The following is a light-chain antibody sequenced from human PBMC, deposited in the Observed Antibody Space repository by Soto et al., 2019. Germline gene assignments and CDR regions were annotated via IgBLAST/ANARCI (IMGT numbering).Light chain of an antibody. Sequence: EIVMTQSPGTLSVSPGERATLSCRASQSVSSNLAWYHQKPGQVPRLLIYGASTRATGIPDRFSGSGSGTEFTLTISSLQSEDFAVYYCQQYTNWPHTFGQGTRLEIK. CDR1: QSVSSN. CDR2: GAS. CDR3: QQYTNWPHT. J-gene: IGKJ5*01. V-gene: IGKV3-15*01.